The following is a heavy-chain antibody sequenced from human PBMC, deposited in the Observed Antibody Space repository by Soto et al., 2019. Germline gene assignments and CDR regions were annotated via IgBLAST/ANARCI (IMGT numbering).Heavy chain of an antibody. CDR1: GFNCSSYA. Sequence: GGSLRLSGVGSGFNCSSYAMGWVRQAPGKGLEWVSSRGHNEYNTYDASSVQGRFSLSRDSSKNTLFLNMTGLLADDTAIYYCVSYPPYDTTGLYYPGYPADCGLGTLVTVSS. CDR3: VSYPPYDTTGLYYPGYPAD. V-gene: IGHV3-23*01. D-gene: IGHD3-22*01. CDR2: RGHNEYNT. J-gene: IGHJ4*02.